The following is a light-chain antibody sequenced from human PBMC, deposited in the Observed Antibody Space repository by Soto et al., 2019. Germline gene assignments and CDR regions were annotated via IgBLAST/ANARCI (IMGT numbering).Light chain of an antibody. CDR2: GNT. V-gene: IGLV1-40*01. J-gene: IGLJ3*02. Sequence: QAVVTQPPSVSGAPGQRVAISCIGSSSNIGAEYDVHWYQQLPGTAPKLLIFGNTNRPSGVPDRFSGSKAGTSASLAISGLQAEDEADYYCQSYDSSLSGVVFGGGTKLTVL. CDR1: SSNIGAEYD. CDR3: QSYDSSLSGVV.